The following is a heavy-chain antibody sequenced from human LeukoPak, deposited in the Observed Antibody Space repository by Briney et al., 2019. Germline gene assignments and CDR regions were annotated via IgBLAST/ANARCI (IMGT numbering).Heavy chain of an antibody. D-gene: IGHD1-26*01. CDR3: ARKSGALPLLW. CDR1: DGSLSSTIYH. CDR2: IYYSGTT. J-gene: IGHJ4*02. V-gene: IGHV4-39*07. Sequence: SETLSLTCTVSDGSLSSTIYHWGWIRQPPGKGLEWIGNIYYSGTTSYNPSLKSRVTISIDTSKNQFSLRLYSVTAADAAVYYCARKSGALPLLWWGQGTLVTVSS.